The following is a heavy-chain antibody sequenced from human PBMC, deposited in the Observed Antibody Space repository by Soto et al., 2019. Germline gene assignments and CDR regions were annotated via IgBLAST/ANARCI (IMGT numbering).Heavy chain of an antibody. CDR2: ISAYNGNT. D-gene: IGHD6-19*01. V-gene: IGHV1-18*01. J-gene: IGHJ2*01. CDR1: GYTFTSYG. Sequence: ASVKVSCKASGYTFTSYGISCVRQAPGQGLEWMGWISAYNGNTNYAQKLQGRVTMTTDTSTSTAYMELRSLRSDDTAVYYCARELAGFGARYFDLWGRGTLVTVSS. CDR3: ARELAGFGARYFDL.